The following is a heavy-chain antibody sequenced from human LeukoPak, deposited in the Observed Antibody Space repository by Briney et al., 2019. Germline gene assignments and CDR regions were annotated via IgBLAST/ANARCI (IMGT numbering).Heavy chain of an antibody. Sequence: SETLSLTCTVSGGSVTSKSYYWGLIRHPPGKGLEWIGSIYYNGNTYYNPSLKSRVTISVDTSKNQFSLKLSSVTAADTAVYYCARNWRDGYNSWYFDLWGRGTLVTVSS. CDR1: GGSVTSKSYY. J-gene: IGHJ2*01. CDR3: ARNWRDGYNSWYFDL. V-gene: IGHV4-39*01. D-gene: IGHD5-24*01. CDR2: IYYNGNT.